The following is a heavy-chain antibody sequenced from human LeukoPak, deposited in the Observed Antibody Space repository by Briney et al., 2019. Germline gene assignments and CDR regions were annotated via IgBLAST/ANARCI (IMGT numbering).Heavy chain of an antibody. V-gene: IGHV3-23*01. J-gene: IGHJ4*02. CDR3: ARGRAAAGPLHYFDS. D-gene: IGHD6-13*01. CDR1: GVTFSSYA. CDR2: FWGSGGST. Sequence: GGSLRLSCAPSGVTFSSYAMSRVRQAPGEGLEWLLRFWGSGGSTYYPDSVRGRFTITSDNSKNKVYLQMNSLRAEDTAVYYCARGRAAAGPLHYFDSWGQGTLVTVSS.